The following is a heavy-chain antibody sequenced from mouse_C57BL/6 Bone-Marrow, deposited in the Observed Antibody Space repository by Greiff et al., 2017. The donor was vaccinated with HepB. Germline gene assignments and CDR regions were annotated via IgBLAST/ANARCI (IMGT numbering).Heavy chain of an antibody. J-gene: IGHJ4*01. CDR3: AKKGRRVAMDY. CDR1: GFSLTSYG. CDR2: IWRGGST. Sequence: QVQLQQSGPGLVQPSQSLSITCTVSGFSLTSYGVHWVRQSPGKGLEWLGVIWRGGSTVYNAAFMSRLSITKDNSKSEVFFKMNRLQDDDTAIYDCAKKGRRVAMDYWGQGTAVTVSS. V-gene: IGHV2-5*01. D-gene: IGHD2-12*01.